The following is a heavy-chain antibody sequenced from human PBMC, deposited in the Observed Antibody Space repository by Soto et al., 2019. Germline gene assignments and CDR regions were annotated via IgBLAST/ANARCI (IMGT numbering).Heavy chain of an antibody. CDR3: ASGRITIFGVVIINYYYYGMDV. V-gene: IGHV4-39*01. CDR2: IYYSGST. CDR1: GGSISSSSYY. D-gene: IGHD3-3*01. Sequence: PSETLSLTCTVSGGSISSSSYYWGWIRQPPGKGLEWIGSIYYSGSTYYNPSLKSRVTISVDTSKNQFSLKLSAVTAADTAVYYCASGRITIFGVVIINYYYYGMDVWGQGTTVTVS. J-gene: IGHJ6*02.